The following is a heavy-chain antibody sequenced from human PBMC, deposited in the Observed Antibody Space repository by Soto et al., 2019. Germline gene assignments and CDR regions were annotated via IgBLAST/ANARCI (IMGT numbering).Heavy chain of an antibody. CDR1: GGSISSSSYY. Sequence: QLQLQESGPGLVKPSETLSLTCTVSGGSISSSSYYWGWIRQPPGKGLEWIGSIYYSGSTYYNPSLKSRVTISVDTSKNQFSLKLSSVTAADTAVYYCARQGWTRPNWYFDLWGRGTLVTVSS. J-gene: IGHJ2*01. V-gene: IGHV4-39*01. CDR2: IYYSGST. CDR3: ARQGWTRPNWYFDL. D-gene: IGHD6-19*01.